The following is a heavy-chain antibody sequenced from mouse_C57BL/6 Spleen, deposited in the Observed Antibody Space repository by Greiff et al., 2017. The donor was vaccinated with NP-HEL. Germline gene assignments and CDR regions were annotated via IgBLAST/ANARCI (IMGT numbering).Heavy chain of an antibody. CDR2: ISGGGGNT. CDR3: ARHYYGSSYCDY. CDR1: GFTFSSYT. V-gene: IGHV5-9*01. D-gene: IGHD1-1*01. J-gene: IGHJ2*01. Sequence: EVLLVESGGGLVKPGGSLKLSCAASGFTFSSYTMSWVRQTPAKRLEWVATISGGGGNTYYPDSVKGRFTISRDNAKNTLYMQMSSLGSEDTALYYGARHYYGSSYCDYWGQGTTLTVSS.